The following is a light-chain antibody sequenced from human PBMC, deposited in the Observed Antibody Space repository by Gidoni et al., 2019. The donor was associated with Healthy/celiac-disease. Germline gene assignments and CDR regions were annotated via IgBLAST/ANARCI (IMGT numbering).Light chain of an antibody. CDR2: DAS. CDR1: QSVSSY. Sequence: EIVLTQSPATLSLSPGERATLSCRASQSVSSYLAWYPHKPGQAPRLPIYDASNRATGIPARFSGRGSVTDFTLTLSRLEPEDFAVSYCQQRSNWPLPFGPGTRLEIK. V-gene: IGKV3-11*01. J-gene: IGKJ5*01. CDR3: QQRSNWPLP.